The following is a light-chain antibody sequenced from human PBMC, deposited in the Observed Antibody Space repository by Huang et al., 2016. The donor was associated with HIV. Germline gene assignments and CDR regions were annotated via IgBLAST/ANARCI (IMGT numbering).Light chain of an antibody. Sequence: DIQVTQSPSSLSASIGDRLTITCRASETLSKYLNWYQLKPGKAPILLIYAASSLQSGVPSRFSGSGSGTDFTLTISDLQAQDFATYYCQQSYNTPHTFGQGTKVDLK. V-gene: IGKV1-39*01. J-gene: IGKJ2*01. CDR2: AAS. CDR3: QQSYNTPHT. CDR1: ETLSKY.